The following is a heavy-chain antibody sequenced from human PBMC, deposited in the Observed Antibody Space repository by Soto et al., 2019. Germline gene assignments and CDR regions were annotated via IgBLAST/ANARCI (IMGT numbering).Heavy chain of an antibody. CDR3: ARGVVRGVFDY. D-gene: IGHD3-10*01. CDR1: GGSFSGYY. Sequence: QVQLQQWGAGLLKPSETLSLTCAVYGGSFSGYYWSWIRQPPGKGLEWIGEINHSGSTNYNPSLKSRVTISVDTSKNQFSLKLSSVTAADTAVYYCARGVVRGVFDYWGQGTLVTVSS. CDR2: INHSGST. J-gene: IGHJ4*02. V-gene: IGHV4-34*01.